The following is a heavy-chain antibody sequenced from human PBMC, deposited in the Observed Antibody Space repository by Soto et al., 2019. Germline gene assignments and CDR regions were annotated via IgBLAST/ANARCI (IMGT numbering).Heavy chain of an antibody. CDR1: GGSVSSNSAA. V-gene: IGHV6-1*01. J-gene: IGHJ5*02. CDR2: TYYRSKWYN. D-gene: IGHD6-13*01. CDR3: ARGSYSSSWYLDWFDP. Sequence: SQTLSLTCAISGGSVSSNSAAWNWIRQSPSRGLEWLGRTYYRSKWYNDYAVSVKSRITIDPDTSKNQFSLQLNSVTPEDTAVYYCARGSYSSSWYLDWFDPWGQGTLVTVSS.